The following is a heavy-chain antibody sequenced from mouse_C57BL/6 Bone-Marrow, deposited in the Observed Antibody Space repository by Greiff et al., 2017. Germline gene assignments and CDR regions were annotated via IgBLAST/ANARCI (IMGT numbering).Heavy chain of an antibody. CDR1: GYAFSSYW. CDR3: ARAVTTVYYAMDY. D-gene: IGHD2-2*01. CDR2: IYPGDGDT. Sequence: VQLQQSGAELVKPGASVKISCKASGYAFSSYWLNWVKQRPGKGLEWIGQIYPGDGDTNYNGKFKGKATLTADKSSSTAYMQLSSLTSEDSAVYFCARAVTTVYYAMDYWGQGTSVTVSS. J-gene: IGHJ4*01. V-gene: IGHV1-80*01.